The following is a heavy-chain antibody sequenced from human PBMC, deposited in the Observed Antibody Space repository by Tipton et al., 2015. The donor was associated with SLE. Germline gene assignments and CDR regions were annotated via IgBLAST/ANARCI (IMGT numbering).Heavy chain of an antibody. Sequence: SLRLFCAAAGFTFSSYAINWVRQAPGKGLEWVSAISGSGDVTYYADSVKGRFTMSRDRSKKVVYLQMNGLRAEDTAVYFCAKDQSQWLESGSDYWGQGTLVTVSS. CDR3: AKDQSQWLESGSDY. V-gene: IGHV3-23*01. CDR2: ISGSGDVT. J-gene: IGHJ4*02. D-gene: IGHD6-19*01. CDR1: GFTFSSYA.